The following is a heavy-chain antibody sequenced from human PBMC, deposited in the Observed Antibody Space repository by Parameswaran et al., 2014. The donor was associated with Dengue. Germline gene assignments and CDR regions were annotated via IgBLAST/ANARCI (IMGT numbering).Heavy chain of an antibody. D-gene: IGHD4-23*01. Sequence: RWIRQPPGKGLEWVSAISGSGGSTYYADSVKGRFTISRDNSKNTLYLQMNSLRAEDTAVYYCAKVPILYGGGSDDAFDSWGQGTLVTVSS. J-gene: IGHJ4*02. V-gene: IGHV3-23*01. CDR3: AKVPILYGGGSDDAFDS. CDR2: ISGSGGST.